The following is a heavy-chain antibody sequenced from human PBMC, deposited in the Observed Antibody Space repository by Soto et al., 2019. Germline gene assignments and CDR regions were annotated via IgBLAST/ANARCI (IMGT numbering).Heavy chain of an antibody. D-gene: IGHD1-1*01. V-gene: IGHV4-61*01. CDR1: GGSVSSGSYY. CDR2: VYSSGST. CDR3: ARATHSSGTGYYYGMDV. J-gene: IGHJ6*02. Sequence: SETLSLTCTVSGGSVSSGSYYWGWIRQPPGKGLEWIGYVYSSGSTNYNPSLKSRVTISVDTSKNQFSLKLSSVTAADTAVYYCARATHSSGTGYYYGMDVWGQGTTVTVSS.